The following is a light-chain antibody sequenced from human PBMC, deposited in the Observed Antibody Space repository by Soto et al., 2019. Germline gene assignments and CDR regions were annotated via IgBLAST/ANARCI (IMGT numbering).Light chain of an antibody. Sequence: ETVMTQSPATLSVSPGERATLSCRSSQSVRGHLAWYQQKPGQIPRLLIYATSTRATGTPARFSGTGSETEYTLTISSLQSEDFAVYYFQQYDHWLPAFGQGTKVEIK. CDR1: QSVRGH. V-gene: IGKV3-15*01. CDR2: ATS. CDR3: QQYDHWLPA. J-gene: IGKJ1*01.